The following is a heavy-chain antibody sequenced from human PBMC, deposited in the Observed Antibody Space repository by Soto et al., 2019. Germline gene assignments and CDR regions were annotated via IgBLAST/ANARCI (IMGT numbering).Heavy chain of an antibody. Sequence: GSLSRCWAASVFSVRSDAMHGVRQAPGKGLEWVAVISYDGSNKYYADSVKGRFTISRDNSKNTLYLQMNSLRAEDTAVYYCARDEYYYDRSATGFDSWGQGTLVPVSS. CDR2: ISYDGSNK. V-gene: IGHV3-30-3*01. CDR1: VFSVRSDA. CDR3: ARDEYYYDRSATGFDS. J-gene: IGHJ4*01. D-gene: IGHD3-22*01.